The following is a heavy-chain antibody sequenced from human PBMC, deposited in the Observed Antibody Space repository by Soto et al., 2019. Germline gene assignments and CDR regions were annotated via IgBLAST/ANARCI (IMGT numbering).Heavy chain of an antibody. CDR1: GGSMTSGDYY. CDR3: VSGGGYVRGFSF. J-gene: IGHJ4*02. Sequence: QVQLQESGPGLVKPSQTLSLTCTVSGGSMTSGDYYWTWIRQPPGKGLEWIGDIHYSGGTNYSPSLKSRLTISMDTSKNQFALNLVFVTAADMGVYYCVSGGGYVRGFSFWVQGTLVTGSS. CDR2: IHYSGGT. V-gene: IGHV4-30-4*01. D-gene: IGHD5-12*01.